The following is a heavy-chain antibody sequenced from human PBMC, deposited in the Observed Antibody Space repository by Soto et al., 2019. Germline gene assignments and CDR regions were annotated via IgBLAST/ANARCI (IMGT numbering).Heavy chain of an antibody. CDR3: ARDYDYEEFGMDV. CDR1: GFTFSYYS. V-gene: IGHV3-21*01. Sequence: PGGSLRLSCAASGFTFSYYSMNWVRQAPGKGLEWVSSISSSSSYISYADSVKGRFTISRDNAKNSLYLQMNSLRAEDTAVYYCARDYDYEEFGMDVWAKGPRSPSP. CDR2: ISSSSSYI. J-gene: IGHJ6*02. D-gene: IGHD5-12*01.